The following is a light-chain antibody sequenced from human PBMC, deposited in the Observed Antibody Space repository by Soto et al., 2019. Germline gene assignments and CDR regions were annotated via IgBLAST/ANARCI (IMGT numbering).Light chain of an antibody. CDR2: GTS. CDR3: QQYGTSPAWT. Sequence: EVVLTQSPGTLSLSLGERATHSCRAIQSINSNYLAWYQQKPGQAPRLLIYGTSSRATGIPDRFSGSGSGTDFTLTISRLDPEDFAVYYCQQYGTSPAWTFGQGTKVDI. V-gene: IGKV3-20*01. CDR1: QSINSNY. J-gene: IGKJ1*01.